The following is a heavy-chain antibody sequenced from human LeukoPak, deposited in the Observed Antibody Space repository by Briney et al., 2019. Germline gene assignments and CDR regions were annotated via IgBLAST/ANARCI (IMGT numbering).Heavy chain of an antibody. V-gene: IGHV4-4*02. J-gene: IGHJ6*03. CDR2: IYRSGTT. Sequence: PSETLSLTCAVSGGSISSTNWWSWVRQPPGKGLEWIGEIYRSGTTNYKPSLKSRVTISLDKSRNHFSLKLSSVTAADTAVYYCARHTYYYDSSGYYYYYYYMDVWGKGTTVTISS. CDR3: ARHTYYYDSSGYYYYYYYMDV. D-gene: IGHD3-22*01. CDR1: GGSISSTNW.